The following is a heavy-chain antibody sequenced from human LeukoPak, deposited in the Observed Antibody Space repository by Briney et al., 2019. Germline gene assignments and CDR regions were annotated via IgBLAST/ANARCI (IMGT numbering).Heavy chain of an antibody. Sequence: ASVKVSCKASGYTFTSYGISWVRQAPGQGLEWMGWISAYYGNTNYAQKLQGRVTMTTDTSTSTAYMELRSLRSDDTAVYYCARDQGHDYYYDSSGYYFRNWGQGTLVTVSS. J-gene: IGHJ1*01. D-gene: IGHD3-22*01. CDR2: ISAYYGNT. CDR3: ARDQGHDYYYDSSGYYFRN. CDR1: GYTFTSYG. V-gene: IGHV1-18*01.